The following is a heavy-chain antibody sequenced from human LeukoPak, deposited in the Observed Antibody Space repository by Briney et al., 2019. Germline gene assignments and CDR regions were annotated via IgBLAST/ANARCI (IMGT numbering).Heavy chain of an antibody. CDR3: ARDAYSGSVDP. D-gene: IGHD1-26*01. Sequence: PSETLSLTCSVSGYSVDSHFCWGWIRQPPGKGVEWIGSVCHSGPSFSNPSLKSRLAMSIDTSKNEFSLKLSSVTAADTAVYYCARDAYSGSVDPWGQGTLVTVSS. J-gene: IGHJ5*02. V-gene: IGHV4-38-2*02. CDR2: VCHSGPS. CDR1: GYSVDSHFC.